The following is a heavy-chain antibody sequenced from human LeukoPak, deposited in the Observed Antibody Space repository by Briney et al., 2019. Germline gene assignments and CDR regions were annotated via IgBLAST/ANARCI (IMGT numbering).Heavy chain of an antibody. Sequence: GTFLQICSEGAGSIFTSYWICGVRELPGKGLGGMGIIYRDGSETNYSASVQGQVSMSVDKAITTAYLQWSSLKASDTAIYYCAGQAYGSHFDAFDIWGQGTMVTVSS. CDR2: IYRDGSET. J-gene: IGHJ3*02. V-gene: IGHV5-51*01. D-gene: IGHD4-17*01. CDR3: AGQAYGSHFDAFDI. CDR1: GSIFTSYW.